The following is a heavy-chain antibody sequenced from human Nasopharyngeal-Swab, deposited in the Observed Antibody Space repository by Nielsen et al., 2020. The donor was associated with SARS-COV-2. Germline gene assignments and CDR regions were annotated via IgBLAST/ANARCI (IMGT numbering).Heavy chain of an antibody. CDR3: ARESVVTGMDDATDV. D-gene: IGHD2-21*02. V-gene: IGHV3-74*01. Sequence: GGSLRLSCAASGYTFSNYWMHWVRQVPGKGLVWVSRINIDGSITDYADSVKGRFTISRDHAKNSLFLQMDSLRVDDTAVYYCARESVVTGMDDATDVWGQGTMVIVS. CDR1: GYTFSNYW. CDR2: INIDGSIT. J-gene: IGHJ3*01.